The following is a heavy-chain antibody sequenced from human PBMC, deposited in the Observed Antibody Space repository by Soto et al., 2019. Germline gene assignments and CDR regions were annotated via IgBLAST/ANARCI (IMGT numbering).Heavy chain of an antibody. CDR2: IYYSGST. CDR1: GGSISSGGYY. D-gene: IGHD3-22*01. J-gene: IGHJ4*02. CDR3: ARVDYYDSSGYYRFDY. V-gene: IGHV4-31*03. Sequence: QVQLQESGPGLVKPSQTLSLTCTVSGGSISSGGYYWSWIRQHPGKGLEWIGYIYYSGSTYYNPSLKSRVTISVDPSKDQFSLKLSSVTAADTAVYYCARVDYYDSSGYYRFDYWGQGTLVTVSS.